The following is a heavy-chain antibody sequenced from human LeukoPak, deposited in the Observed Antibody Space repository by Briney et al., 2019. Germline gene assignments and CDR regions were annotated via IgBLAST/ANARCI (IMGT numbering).Heavy chain of an antibody. CDR1: GFTFSSHS. V-gene: IGHV3-21*01. Sequence: GGSLRLSCAASGFTFSSHSMNWVRQAPGKGLEWVSSISSSSSYIYYADSVKGRFTISRDNAKNSLYLQMNSLRAEDTAVYYCAREFGVIPDYWGQGTLVTVSS. J-gene: IGHJ4*02. CDR2: ISSSSSYI. CDR3: AREFGVIPDY. D-gene: IGHD3-16*01.